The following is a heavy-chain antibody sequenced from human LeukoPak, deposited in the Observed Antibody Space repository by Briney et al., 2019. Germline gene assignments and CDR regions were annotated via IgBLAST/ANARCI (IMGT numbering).Heavy chain of an antibody. CDR2: ISAYNGNT. CDR1: GYTFTSYG. J-gene: IGHJ6*03. CDR3: ARVYLNLPWFGEFYYYYMDV. D-gene: IGHD3-10*01. V-gene: IGHV1-18*01. Sequence: GASVKVSCKASGYTFTSYGISWVRQAPGQGLEWMGWISAYNGNTNYAQKLQGRVTMTTDTSTSTAYMELRSLRSDDTAVYYCARVYLNLPWFGEFYYYYMDVWGKGTTVTISS.